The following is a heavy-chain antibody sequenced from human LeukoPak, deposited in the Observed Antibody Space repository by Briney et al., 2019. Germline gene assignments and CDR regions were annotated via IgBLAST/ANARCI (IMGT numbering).Heavy chain of an antibody. V-gene: IGHV4-59*01. CDR1: GGSFSSDY. J-gene: IGHJ6*02. Sequence: SETLSLTCIASGGSFSSDYWSWVRQPPGKGVEWIGYIYYSGSTNYIPSLKSRFTISVDTSKTQFSLKLSSVTAADTAVYYCARTPPVYGMDVWGQGTTVTVSS. CDR2: IYYSGST. CDR3: ARTPPVYGMDV.